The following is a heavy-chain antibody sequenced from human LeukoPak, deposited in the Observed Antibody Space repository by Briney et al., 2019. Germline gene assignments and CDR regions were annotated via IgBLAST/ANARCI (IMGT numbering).Heavy chain of an antibody. V-gene: IGHV3-74*01. Sequence: PGGSLRLSCAASGFTFSSYWMHWVRQAPGKGLVWVSRINSDGSSTSYADSVKGRFTISRDNAKNTLYLQMNSLRAEDTAVYYCARVKGGLLSYYYYGMDVWGQGTTVTVSS. J-gene: IGHJ6*02. D-gene: IGHD3-3*01. CDR2: INSDGSST. CDR1: GFTFSSYW. CDR3: ARVKGGLLSYYYYGMDV.